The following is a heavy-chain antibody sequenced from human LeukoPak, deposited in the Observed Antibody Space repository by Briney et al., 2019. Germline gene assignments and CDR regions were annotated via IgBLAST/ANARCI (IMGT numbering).Heavy chain of an antibody. CDR3: ARVYGYGDRQSFDY. Sequence: GGSLRLSCAASGFTFSSYAMHWVRQAPGKGLEWVAVISYDGSNKYYADSVKGRFTISRDNSKNTLYLQMNSLRAEDTAVYYCARVYGYGDRQSFDYWGQGTLVTVSS. J-gene: IGHJ4*02. V-gene: IGHV3-30*04. D-gene: IGHD4-17*01. CDR1: GFTFSSYA. CDR2: ISYDGSNK.